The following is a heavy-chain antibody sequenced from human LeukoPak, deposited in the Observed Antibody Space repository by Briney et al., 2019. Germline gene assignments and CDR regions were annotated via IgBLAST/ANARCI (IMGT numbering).Heavy chain of an antibody. CDR1: GFTFSSYC. J-gene: IGHJ6*02. D-gene: IGHD6-13*01. Sequence: PGGSLRLSCAASGFTFSSYCMHWVRQAPGKGLEWVAVISYDGSNKYYADSVKGRFTISRDNSKNTLYLQMNSLRAEDTAVYYCAKDLQPAAGDYYYYGMDVWGQGTTVTVSS. CDR2: ISYDGSNK. CDR3: AKDLQPAAGDYYYYGMDV. V-gene: IGHV3-30*18.